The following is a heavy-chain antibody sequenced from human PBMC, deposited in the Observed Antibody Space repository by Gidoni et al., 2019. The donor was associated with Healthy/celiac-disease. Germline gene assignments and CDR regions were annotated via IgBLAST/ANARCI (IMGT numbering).Heavy chain of an antibody. CDR2: ISWKSGSI. CDR3: AKGSIGYCSSTSCYINYFDY. D-gene: IGHD2-2*02. CDR1: GFTFDDYA. V-gene: IGHV3-9*01. J-gene: IGHJ4*02. Sequence: EVQLVESGGGLVQPGRSLRLSCAASGFTFDDYAMHWVRQAPGKGLEWVSGISWKSGSIGYADSVKGRFTISRDNAKNSLYLQMNSLRAEDTALYYCAKGSIGYCSSTSCYINYFDYWGQGTLVTVSS.